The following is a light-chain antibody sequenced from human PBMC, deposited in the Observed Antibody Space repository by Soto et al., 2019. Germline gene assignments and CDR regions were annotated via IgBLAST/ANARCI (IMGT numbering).Light chain of an antibody. Sequence: DIVMTQSPATLSVSPGERATLSCRASQSVSSKLAWYQQKPGQAPKLLIYGASTRATGIPARFSGSESGTEFTLTISSLQSEDFAVYYCQQYNNWPLTFGGGIKVEIK. V-gene: IGKV3D-15*01. CDR2: GAS. CDR3: QQYNNWPLT. CDR1: QSVSSK. J-gene: IGKJ4*01.